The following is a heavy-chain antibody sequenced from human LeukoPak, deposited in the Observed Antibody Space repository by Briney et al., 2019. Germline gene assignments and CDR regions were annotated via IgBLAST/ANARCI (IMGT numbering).Heavy chain of an antibody. D-gene: IGHD6-6*01. J-gene: IGHJ4*02. Sequence: GEPLVISSKGSGYSFTSYWIGWVRQMPGKGLEWMGLIYPGDSDTRYSPSFQGQVTISADKSISTAYLQWSSLKASDTAMYYCARPSAYIISPSMDYWGQGTLVTVSS. V-gene: IGHV5-51*01. CDR3: ARPSAYIISPSMDY. CDR1: GYSFTSYW. CDR2: IYPGDSDT.